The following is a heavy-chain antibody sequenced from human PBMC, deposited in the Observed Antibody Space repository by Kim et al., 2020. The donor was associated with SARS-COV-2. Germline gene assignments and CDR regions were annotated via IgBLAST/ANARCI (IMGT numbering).Heavy chain of an antibody. Sequence: YYADSVKGRFTISRDNSKNTLYLQMNSQRAEDTAVYYCAQTKDIDYQFDYWGQGTLVTVSS. V-gene: IGHV3-23*01. CDR3: AQTKDIDYQFDY. D-gene: IGHD2-15*01. J-gene: IGHJ4*02.